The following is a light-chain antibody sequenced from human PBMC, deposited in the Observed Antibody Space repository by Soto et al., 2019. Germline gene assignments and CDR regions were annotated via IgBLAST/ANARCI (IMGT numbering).Light chain of an antibody. CDR1: QSVSSR. Sequence: EIVMTQSPGTLSLSPGERATLSCRASQSVSSRLAWYQQKPGQAPRLLISGASSRATGIPDRFSGSGSGTDFTLTISRLEPEDFAVYHCHQYGNSPWTFGQGTKVDIK. CDR2: GAS. J-gene: IGKJ1*01. V-gene: IGKV3-20*01. CDR3: HQYGNSPWT.